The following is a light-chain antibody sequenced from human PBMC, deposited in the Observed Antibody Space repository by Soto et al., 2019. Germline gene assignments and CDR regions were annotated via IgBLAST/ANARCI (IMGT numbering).Light chain of an antibody. J-gene: IGKJ2*01. CDR1: QSVDSS. Sequence: EVVLTQSPATLSLSPGERATLSCRASQSVDSSLAWYQQKLGQAPRLLIYDASNRATGIPGRFSGSGSGTDFTLPISSLEPEDFAVYYCQQRGAFGQGTKVEIK. V-gene: IGKV3-11*01. CDR2: DAS. CDR3: QQRGA.